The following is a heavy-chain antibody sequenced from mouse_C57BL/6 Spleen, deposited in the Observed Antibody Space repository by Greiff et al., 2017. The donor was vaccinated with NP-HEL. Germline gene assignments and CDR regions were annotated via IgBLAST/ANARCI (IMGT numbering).Heavy chain of an antibody. CDR1: GYTFTSYW. V-gene: IGHV1-64*01. CDR3: ARRDWDDAMDY. CDR2: IHPNSGST. J-gene: IGHJ4*01. D-gene: IGHD4-1*01. Sequence: QVQLKQPGAELVKPGASVKLSCKASGYTFTSYWMHWVKQRPGQGLEWIGMIHPNSGSTNYNEKFKSKATLTVDKSSSTAYMQLSSLTSEDSAVYYCARRDWDDAMDYWGQGTSVTVSS.